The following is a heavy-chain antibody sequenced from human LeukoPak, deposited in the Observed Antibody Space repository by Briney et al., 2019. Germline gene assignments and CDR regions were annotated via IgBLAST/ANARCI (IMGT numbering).Heavy chain of an antibody. CDR1: GFTFSSYG. CDR3: AKGKSSSWAYYYYYMDV. Sequence: PGGSLRLSCAASGFTFSSYGMHWVRQAPGKGLEWVAFIRYDGSNKYYTDSVKGRFTISRDNSKNTLYLQMNSLRAEDTAVYYCAKGKSSSWAYYYYYMDVWGKGTTVTVSS. D-gene: IGHD6-13*01. V-gene: IGHV3-30*02. J-gene: IGHJ6*03. CDR2: IRYDGSNK.